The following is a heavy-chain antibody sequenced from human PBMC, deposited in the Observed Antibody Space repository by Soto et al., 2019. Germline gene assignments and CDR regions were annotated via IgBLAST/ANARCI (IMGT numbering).Heavy chain of an antibody. J-gene: IGHJ5*02. CDR1: GGSFSGYY. CDR2: INHSGST. Sequence: QVQLQQWGAGLLKPSETLSLTCAVYGGSFSGYYWSWIRQPPGKGLEWIGEINHSGSTNYNPSLKSRVTISVDTSKNQFSLKLSSVTAADTAVYYCARAHETHKSHWFDPWGQGTLVTVSS. CDR3: ARAHETHKSHWFDP. V-gene: IGHV4-34*01.